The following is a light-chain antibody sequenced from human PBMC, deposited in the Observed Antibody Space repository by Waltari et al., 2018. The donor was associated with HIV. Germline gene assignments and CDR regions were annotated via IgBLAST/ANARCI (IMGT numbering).Light chain of an antibody. Sequence: EILMTQSPATLSVSPGERVTLSCRASQSVSSNLAWYQQKPGQAPRLLIYGVSTRAAGVPARFSGSGSGTEFTFTISSLQSEDFAVYFCQQYNSWPPITFGPGTKVDVK. CDR3: QQYNSWPPIT. CDR2: GVS. V-gene: IGKV3-15*01. CDR1: QSVSSN. J-gene: IGKJ3*01.